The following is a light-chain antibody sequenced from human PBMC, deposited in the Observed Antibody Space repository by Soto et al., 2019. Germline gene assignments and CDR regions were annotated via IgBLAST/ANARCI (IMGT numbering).Light chain of an antibody. CDR3: QKYNCPPLT. CDR1: QTISNY. Sequence: DILIPQSPSTLSGSVGASVTITCRASQTISNYLAWYQQKPGKIPNLLIYAASTLQAGVPSRFSGSGSGTDFTLTISILQAEDVVAYYCQKYNCPPLTFGGGTKVDIK. CDR2: AAS. V-gene: IGKV1-27*01. J-gene: IGKJ4*01.